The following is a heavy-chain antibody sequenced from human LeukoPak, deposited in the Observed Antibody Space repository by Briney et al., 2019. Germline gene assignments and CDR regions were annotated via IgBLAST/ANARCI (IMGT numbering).Heavy chain of an antibody. CDR1: GYTFTSYG. D-gene: IGHD2-21*02. CDR3: ARDFVVVTAIRGWLDP. Sequence: SVKVSCKASGYTFTSYGITWARQAPGQGLEWMGGIIPIFGTANYAQKFQGRVTITADESTSTAYMELSSLRSEDTAVYYCARDFVVVTAIRGWLDPWGQGTLVTVSS. J-gene: IGHJ5*02. CDR2: IIPIFGTA. V-gene: IGHV1-69*13.